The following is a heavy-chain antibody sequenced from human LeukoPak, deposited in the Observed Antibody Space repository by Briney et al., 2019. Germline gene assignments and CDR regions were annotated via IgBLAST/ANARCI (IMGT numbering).Heavy chain of an antibody. J-gene: IGHJ3*02. CDR3: ARDPNGDYIGAFDN. Sequence: QTGGSLRLSCAASGFIFREYAMTWVRQAPGKGLEWVSSITVSDYTTYADPVKGRFTISRDNSKNTLYLQMDSLRGDDTALYHCARDPNGDYIGAFDNWGQGTMVTVSS. CDR1: GFIFREYA. D-gene: IGHD4-17*01. CDR2: ITVSDYTT. V-gene: IGHV3-23*01.